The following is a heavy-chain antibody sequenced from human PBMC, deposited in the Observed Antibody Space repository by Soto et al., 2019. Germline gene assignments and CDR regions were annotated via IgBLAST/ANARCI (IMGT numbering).Heavy chain of an antibody. V-gene: IGHV3-11*01. CDR2: ISSIGSTI. CDR3: ARVHTALGPVHY. J-gene: IGHJ4*02. D-gene: IGHD5-18*01. Sequence: GGSLRLSCAAAGFTFSDYYMSWIRQAPGKGLEWVAYISSIGSTIYYADSVKGRFTISRDNAKNTLYLQMNSLRAEDTAVYYCARVHTALGPVHYWGQGTLVTVSS. CDR1: GFTFSDYY.